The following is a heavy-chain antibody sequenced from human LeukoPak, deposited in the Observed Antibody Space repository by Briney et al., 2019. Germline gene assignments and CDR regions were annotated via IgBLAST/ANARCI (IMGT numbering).Heavy chain of an antibody. Sequence: PGGSLTLSCAASGFTLSNAWMSWVRQAPGKGLEWVGRIKSKTDGGTTDYAAPVKRRFTISRDDSKNTLYLQMNSLKTEDTAVYYCTTSRKGAPVWFGDDYWGQGTLVTVSS. CDR2: IKSKTDGGTT. D-gene: IGHD3-10*01. CDR1: GFTLSNAW. V-gene: IGHV3-15*01. J-gene: IGHJ4*02. CDR3: TTSRKGAPVWFGDDY.